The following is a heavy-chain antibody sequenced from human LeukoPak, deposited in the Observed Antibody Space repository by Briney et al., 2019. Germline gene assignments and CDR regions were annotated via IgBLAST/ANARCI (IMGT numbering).Heavy chain of an antibody. CDR2: ISYSGST. Sequence: SETLSLTCTVSGGSVSSGSYFWSWLRQPPGKGLEWIGYISYSGSTNHTPSLKSRVTLSVDTSKNQFSLKLSSVTAADTAVYFCARDQYCSGGSCSKGVPFDIWGQGTMVTVS. V-gene: IGHV4-61*01. CDR3: ARDQYCSGGSCSKGVPFDI. D-gene: IGHD2-15*01. J-gene: IGHJ3*02. CDR1: GGSVSSGSYF.